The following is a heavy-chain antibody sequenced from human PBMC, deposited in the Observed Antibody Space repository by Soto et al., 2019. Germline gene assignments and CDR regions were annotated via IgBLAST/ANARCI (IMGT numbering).Heavy chain of an antibody. D-gene: IGHD6-13*01. CDR3: ARVLIAAAGYYFDY. Sequence: SVKVSCKASGGTCSSYAISWVLQAPGQGLEWMGGIIPIFGTANYAQKFQGRVTITADESTSTAYMELSSLRSEDTAVYYCARVLIAAAGYYFDYWGQGTLVTVSS. CDR2: IIPIFGTA. V-gene: IGHV1-69*13. J-gene: IGHJ4*02. CDR1: GGTCSSYA.